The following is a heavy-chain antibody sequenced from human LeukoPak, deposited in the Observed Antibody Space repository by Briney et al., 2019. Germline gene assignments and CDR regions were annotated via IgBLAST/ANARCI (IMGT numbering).Heavy chain of an antibody. Sequence: KPGGSLRPSYAASGFTFSSYAMHWVRQAPGKGLEWVAVISYDGSNKYYADSVKGRFTISRDNSKNTLYLQMNSLRAEDTAVYYCAKIVVVTLYYFDYWGQGTLVTVSS. CDR2: ISYDGSNK. CDR3: AKIVVVTLYYFDY. D-gene: IGHD3-22*01. CDR1: GFTFSSYA. V-gene: IGHV3-30*04. J-gene: IGHJ4*02.